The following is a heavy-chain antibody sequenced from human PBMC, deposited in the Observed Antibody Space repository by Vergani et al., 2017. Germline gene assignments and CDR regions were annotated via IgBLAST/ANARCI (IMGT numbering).Heavy chain of an antibody. J-gene: IGHJ5*02. V-gene: IGHV4-59*08. CDR2: VSFRGDT. CDR3: ARCFRDEGMIYGGTVENWFDP. CDR1: GVSVTDYN. D-gene: IGHD3-22*01. Sequence: QAQLQESGPGLVKPSETLSLTCHVFGVSVTDYNCNWIRQPPGKGLEWMGYVSFRGDTLYDPSVKGRMTISLNTSSNQFSLKLKSVTAADTAVYYCARCFRDEGMIYGGTVENWFDPWGQGTLVTVSS.